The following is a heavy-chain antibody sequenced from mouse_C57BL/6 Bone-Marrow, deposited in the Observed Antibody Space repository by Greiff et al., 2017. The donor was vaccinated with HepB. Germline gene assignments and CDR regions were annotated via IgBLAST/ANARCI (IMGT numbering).Heavy chain of an antibody. V-gene: IGHV1-9*01. Sequence: VQLQQSGAELMKPGASVKLSCKATGYTFTGYWIEWVKQRPGHGLEWIGEILPGSGSTNYNEKFKGKATFTADKSSNTAYMQLSSLTTEDSAIYYCARRRGLNPFAYWGQGTLVTVSA. CDR2: ILPGSGST. CDR1: GYTFTGYW. J-gene: IGHJ3*01. CDR3: ARRRGLNPFAY.